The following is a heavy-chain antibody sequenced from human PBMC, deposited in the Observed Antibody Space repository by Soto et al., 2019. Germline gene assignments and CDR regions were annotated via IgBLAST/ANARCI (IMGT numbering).Heavy chain of an antibody. J-gene: IGHJ4*02. Sequence: EVQLVESGGGLVQPGGSLRLSCAASGFTVSNNYMRWVRQAPGKGLEWVSLIYSGGATYYADSVKGRFTIFRDNSKNPLYLQMNRLRAEDTAVYYCARDGTYNWVGGQGILVTVSS. D-gene: IGHD1-1*01. CDR3: ARDGTYNWV. V-gene: IGHV3-66*01. CDR2: IYSGGAT. CDR1: GFTVSNNY.